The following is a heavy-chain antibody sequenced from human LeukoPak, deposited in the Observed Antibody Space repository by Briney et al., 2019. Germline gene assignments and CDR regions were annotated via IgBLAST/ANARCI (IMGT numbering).Heavy chain of an antibody. CDR3: SKRTVVAATTRHFDY. D-gene: IGHD1-26*01. J-gene: IGHJ4*02. CDR2: ISGNGGGT. CDR1: GFTFSSYT. Sequence: GGSLRLSCAASGFTFSSYTMSWVRQAPGKGLEWVSTISGNGGGTYYADSVKGRFTISRDNSKSTLYLQMNSLRAEDTAVYYCSKRTVVAATTRHFDYWGQGTLVTVSS. V-gene: IGHV3-23*01.